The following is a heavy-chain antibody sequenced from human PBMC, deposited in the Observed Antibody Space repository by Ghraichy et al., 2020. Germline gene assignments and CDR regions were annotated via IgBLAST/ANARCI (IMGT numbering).Heavy chain of an antibody. D-gene: IGHD3-22*01. Sequence: GESLNISCAASGFTFSSYWMSWVRQAPGKGLEWVANIKQDGSEKYYVDSVKGRFTISRDNAKNSLYLQMNSLRAEDTAVYYCARSPGSYYDSSGYAPFDYWGQGTLVTVSS. CDR1: GFTFSSYW. J-gene: IGHJ4*02. CDR2: IKQDGSEK. V-gene: IGHV3-7*01. CDR3: ARSPGSYYDSSGYAPFDY.